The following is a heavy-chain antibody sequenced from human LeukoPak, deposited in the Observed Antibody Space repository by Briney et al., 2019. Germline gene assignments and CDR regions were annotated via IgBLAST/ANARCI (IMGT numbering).Heavy chain of an antibody. CDR2: ISSSSSNT. J-gene: IGHJ6*02. CDR3: AKYVSAKGPPYGLDV. D-gene: IGHD2/OR15-2a*01. CDR1: GFTFSSDT. Sequence: GGSLRLSCAASGFTFSSDTMNWVRQAPGQGLEWVSSISSSSSNTHYADSVKGRFTISRDNSKNTLYLQMNSLRAEDTAIYYCAKYVSAKGPPYGLDVWGQGTTVTVSS. V-gene: IGHV3-23*01.